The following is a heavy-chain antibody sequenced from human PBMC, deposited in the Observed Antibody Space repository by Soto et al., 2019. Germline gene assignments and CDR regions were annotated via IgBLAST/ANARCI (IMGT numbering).Heavy chain of an antibody. J-gene: IGHJ4*02. CDR1: GFTFSSYG. D-gene: IGHD3-3*01. V-gene: IGHV3-30*18. Sequence: GGSLSLSCAASGFTFSSYGMHWVRQAPGKGLEWVAVISYDGSNKYYAASVKGRFTISRDNSKNTLYMQRNSLRAEDTALCYCAKPFSSGYTPLDYWGQGTLVTVSS. CDR2: ISYDGSNK. CDR3: AKPFSSGYTPLDY.